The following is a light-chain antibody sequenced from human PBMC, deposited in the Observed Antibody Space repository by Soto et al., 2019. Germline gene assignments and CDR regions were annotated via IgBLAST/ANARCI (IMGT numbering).Light chain of an antibody. V-gene: IGKV3-11*01. J-gene: IGKJ1*01. CDR3: QQFYNYPRT. CDR2: DAS. CDR1: QSVSTL. Sequence: LLTQSPATLSLSPGERAALSCRASQSVSTLLAWYQQKPGQPPRLLIYDASKRATGIPARFSGSGSGTDFTLTISYLQSEDFGTYYCQQFYNYPRTFGQGTKVDIK.